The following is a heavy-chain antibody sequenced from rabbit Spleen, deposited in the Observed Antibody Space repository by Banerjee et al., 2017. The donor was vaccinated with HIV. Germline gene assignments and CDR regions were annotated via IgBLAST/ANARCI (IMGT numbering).Heavy chain of an antibody. V-gene: IGHV1S45*01. Sequence: EQLEESGGGLVKPEGSLTLTCKASGVPLSDKDVMCWVRQAPGKGLEWIACIYVGSGGGTKYASWAKGRFTISKTSSTTVTLQMTSLTAADTATYFCARDTSSSFSSYGMDLWGQGTLVTVS. D-gene: IGHD1-1*01. CDR1: GVPLSDKDV. CDR3: ARDTSSSFSSYGMDL. CDR2: IYVGSGGGT. J-gene: IGHJ6*01.